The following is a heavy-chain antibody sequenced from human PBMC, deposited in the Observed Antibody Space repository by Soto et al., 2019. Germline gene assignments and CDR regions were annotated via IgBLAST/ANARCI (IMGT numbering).Heavy chain of an antibody. J-gene: IGHJ4*02. CDR2: INHSGST. CDR3: ARDIRGYSRALDY. Sequence: QVQLQQWGAGLLKPSETLSLTCAVYGGSFSGYYWSWIRQPPGKGLEWIGEINHSGSTNYNPSLKSRVTISIDTSKNQFSLKLTSATAADTAFYYCARDIRGYSRALDYWGQGTLVTVSS. CDR1: GGSFSGYY. V-gene: IGHV4-34*01. D-gene: IGHD5-18*01.